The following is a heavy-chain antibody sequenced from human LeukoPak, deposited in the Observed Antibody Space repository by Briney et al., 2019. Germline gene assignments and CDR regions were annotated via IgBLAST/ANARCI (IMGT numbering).Heavy chain of an antibody. D-gene: IGHD4-11*01. CDR1: GFTFSSYG. Sequence: QPGGSLRLSCAASGFTFSSYGMHWVRQAPGKGLEWVAFIQYDGSNKYYADSVKGRFTISRDNSKNTLYLQMNSLRAEDTAVYYCAKQWTTVTSYYYFDYWGQGTLVTVSS. J-gene: IGHJ4*02. CDR3: AKQWTTVTSYYYFDY. CDR2: IQYDGSNK. V-gene: IGHV3-30*02.